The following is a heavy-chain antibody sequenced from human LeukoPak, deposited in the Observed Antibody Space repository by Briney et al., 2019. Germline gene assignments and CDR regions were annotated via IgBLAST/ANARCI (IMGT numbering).Heavy chain of an antibody. V-gene: IGHV4-4*07. CDR2: IYTSGGT. D-gene: IGHD2-21*02. Sequence: SETLSLTCTVSGGSITNLDYYWTWIRQPAGKRLEWIGRIYTSGGTNYNPSLKSRVTMSVDRSKNEISLHLASLTAADTAVYYCYLRGDTDYWGQGTLVTVSS. CDR1: GGSITNLDYY. CDR3: YLRGDTDY. J-gene: IGHJ4*02.